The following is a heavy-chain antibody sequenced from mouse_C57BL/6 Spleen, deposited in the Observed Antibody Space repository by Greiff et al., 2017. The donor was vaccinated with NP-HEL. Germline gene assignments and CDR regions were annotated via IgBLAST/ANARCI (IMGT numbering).Heavy chain of an antibody. D-gene: IGHD1-1*01. V-gene: IGHV1-69*01. J-gene: IGHJ3*01. CDR1: GYTFTSYW. Sequence: VQLQQPGPELVMPGASVKLSCKASGYTFTSYWMHWVKQRPGQGLEWIGEIDPSDSYTNYNQKFKGKSTLTVDKSSSTAYMQLSSLTSEDSAVYYCARPGYYGSSFAYWGQGTLVTVSA. CDR3: ARPGYYGSSFAY. CDR2: IDPSDSYT.